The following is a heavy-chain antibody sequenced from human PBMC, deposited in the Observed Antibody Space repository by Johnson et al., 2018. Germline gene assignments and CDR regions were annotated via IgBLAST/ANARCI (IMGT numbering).Heavy chain of an antibody. CDR3: ATDRRYYDSSGYYSYAFDI. CDR2: FDPEDSET. CDR1: GNTLSELS. Sequence: QVQLVQSGAEVKKPGASVKVSCKVSGNTLSELSMHWVRQAPGKGLEWMGGFDPEDSETIYAQKFQGRVTMTEDTSTDTAYRELRSLRSEDRAVYYCATDRRYYDSSGYYSYAFDIWGQGTMVTVSS. V-gene: IGHV1-24*01. D-gene: IGHD3-22*01. J-gene: IGHJ3*02.